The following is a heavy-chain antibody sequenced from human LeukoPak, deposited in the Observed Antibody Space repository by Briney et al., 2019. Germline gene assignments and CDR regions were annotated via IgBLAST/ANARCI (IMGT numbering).Heavy chain of an antibody. Sequence: GGSLRLSCAASGFTFSSHTMSWVRQAPGKGLEWVSAISGSCGTTSYADSVKGRFTISRDNSKNTLYVQMNSLRAEDTAVYYCAKEAGQLVKRFDPWGQGTLVTVSS. D-gene: IGHD6-6*01. CDR1: GFTFSSHT. V-gene: IGHV3-23*01. CDR3: AKEAGQLVKRFDP. J-gene: IGHJ5*02. CDR2: ISGSCGTT.